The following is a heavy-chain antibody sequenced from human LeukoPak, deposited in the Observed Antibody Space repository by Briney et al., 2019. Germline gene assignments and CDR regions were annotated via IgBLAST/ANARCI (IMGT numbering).Heavy chain of an antibody. CDR2: INSDGSIT. D-gene: IGHD2-2*02. CDR3: ARRSRYCSSTSCYRSVDTAMVNYYYYGMDV. CDR1: GFTFTTYW. V-gene: IGHV3-74*01. Sequence: GSLRLSCAASGFTFTTYWMHWVRQAPGKGLVWVSHINSDGSITSYADSVKGRFTISRDNAKNTLYLQMNSLRAEDTAVYYCARRSRYCSSTSCYRSVDTAMVNYYYYGMDVWGQGTTVTVSS. J-gene: IGHJ6*02.